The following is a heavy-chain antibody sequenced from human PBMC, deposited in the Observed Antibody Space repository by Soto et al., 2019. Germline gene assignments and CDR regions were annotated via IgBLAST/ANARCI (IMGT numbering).Heavy chain of an antibody. J-gene: IGHJ4*02. CDR1: GFTFSSYA. D-gene: IGHD6-19*01. CDR2: ITGSGVST. CDR3: AKDAKTTSGWFLDS. Sequence: PGGSLRLSCAASGFTFSSYAMTWVRQAPGKGLEWDSAITGSGVSTYHADSVKGRFTISRDNSANTLYLQMNGLSAEDTAVYYCAKDAKTTSGWFLDSWGPGTLVTVSS. V-gene: IGHV3-23*01.